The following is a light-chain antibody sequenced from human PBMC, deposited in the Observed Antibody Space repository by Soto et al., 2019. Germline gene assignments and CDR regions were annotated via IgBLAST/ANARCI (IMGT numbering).Light chain of an antibody. CDR2: AAS. J-gene: IGKJ1*01. Sequence: EIVLTQSPDTLSLSPGKRATLSCRASQSVKSFLAWYQQKPGQAPRLLMYAASTRATGIPDRFSGSGSGTDFTLTISRLEPEDFAVYWCQQYGNSPATFGQGTKVEIK. V-gene: IGKV3-20*01. CDR1: QSVKSF. CDR3: QQYGNSPAT.